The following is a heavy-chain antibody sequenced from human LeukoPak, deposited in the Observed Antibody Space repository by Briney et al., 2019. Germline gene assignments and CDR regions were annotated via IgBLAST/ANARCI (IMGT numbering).Heavy chain of an antibody. D-gene: IGHD6-13*01. CDR1: GFTFSNAW. Sequence: PGGSLRLSCAASGFTFSNAWMSWVRQAPGKGLEWVGRIKSKTDGGTTDYTAPVKGRFTISRDDSKNTLYLQMNSLKTEDTAVYYCTTDLPFLGQLTDYWGQGTLVTVSS. CDR3: TTDLPFLGQLTDY. CDR2: IKSKTDGGTT. J-gene: IGHJ4*02. V-gene: IGHV3-15*01.